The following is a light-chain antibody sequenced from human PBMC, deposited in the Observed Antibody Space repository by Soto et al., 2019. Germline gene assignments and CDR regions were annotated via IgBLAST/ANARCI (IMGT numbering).Light chain of an antibody. Sequence: DIPMTQSPSSLSASVGDRVTITCQASQNIKTYLNWYQQKSGEAPRLVIYDGTALETGVPSRFSGSGSATHFTLTITSLQPQDFATYFGQHYENLPITFGGG. V-gene: IGKV1-33*01. CDR3: QHYENLPIT. J-gene: IGKJ4*01. CDR2: DGT. CDR1: QNIKTY.